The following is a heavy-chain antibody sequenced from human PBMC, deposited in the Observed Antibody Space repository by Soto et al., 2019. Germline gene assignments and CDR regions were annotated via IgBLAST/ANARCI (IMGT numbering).Heavy chain of an antibody. CDR2: ISSSSSTI. J-gene: IGHJ4*02. CDR1: GFTFSSYS. V-gene: IGHV3-48*01. CDR3: ARDRSCSWYYCDY. D-gene: IGHD6-13*01. Sequence: EVQLVESGGGLVQPGGSLRLSCAASGFTFSSYSMNWVRQAPGKGLEWVSYISSSSSTIYYADSVKSRFTISRDNAKNSLYLQMNSLRAEDTAVYHCARDRSCSWYYCDYWGQGPLVTVSS.